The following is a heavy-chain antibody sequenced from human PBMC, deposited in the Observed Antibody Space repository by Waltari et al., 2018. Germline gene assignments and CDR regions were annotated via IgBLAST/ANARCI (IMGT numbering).Heavy chain of an antibody. CDR1: GFTVSSNY. Sequence: EVQLVETGGGLIQPGGSLRLSCAASGFTVSSNYMRWVRQAPGKGVEWVSVIYSGGSTYYADSVKGRFTISRDNSKNTLYLQMNSLRAEDTAVYYCARSSLYYYDSSGPFDCWGQGTLVTVSS. D-gene: IGHD3-22*01. CDR3: ARSSLYYYDSSGPFDC. J-gene: IGHJ4*02. V-gene: IGHV3-53*02. CDR2: IYSGGST.